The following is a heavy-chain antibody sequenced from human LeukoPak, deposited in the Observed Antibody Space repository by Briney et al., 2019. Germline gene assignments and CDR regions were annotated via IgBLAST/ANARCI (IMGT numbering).Heavy chain of an antibody. CDR1: GYTLTELS. D-gene: IGHD3-3*01. CDR2: FDPEDGET. V-gene: IGHV1-24*01. CDR3: ATPPPFFGVVPYYFDY. J-gene: IGHJ4*02. Sequence: ASVKVSCKVSGYTLTELSMHWVRQAPGKGLEWMGGFDPEDGETIYAQKHQGRVTMTEDTSTDTAYMELSSLRSEDTAVYYCATPPPFFGVVPYYFDYWGQGTLVTVSS.